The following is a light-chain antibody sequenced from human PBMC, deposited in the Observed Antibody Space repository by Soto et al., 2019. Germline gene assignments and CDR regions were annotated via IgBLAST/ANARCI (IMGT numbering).Light chain of an antibody. CDR3: QQYYSYPLT. CDR2: AAS. J-gene: IGKJ3*01. CDR1: QSVSSN. Sequence: EIVLTQSPATLSVSSGERGTLYCRASQSVSSNVAWYQQIPGQTHRLLIYAASTLQSGVPSRFSGSGSGTDFTLTISCLQSEDFATYDCQQYYSYPLTFGPGTQVDIK. V-gene: IGKV3-15*01.